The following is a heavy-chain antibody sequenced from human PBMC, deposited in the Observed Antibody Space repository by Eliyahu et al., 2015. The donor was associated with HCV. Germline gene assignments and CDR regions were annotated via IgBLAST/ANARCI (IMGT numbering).Heavy chain of an antibody. CDR3: ARDGHSGYE. J-gene: IGHJ4*02. CDR1: GFTFSSYW. CDR2: IKQDGSEK. D-gene: IGHD5-12*01. Sequence: EVQLVESGGGLVQPGGSLRLSCAAPGFTFSSYWMHWVRQAPGKGLEWVANIKQDGSEKYYADSVKGRFTISRDNAKNSLYLQMNSLRADDTAVYYCARDGHSGYEWGQGTLVTVSS. V-gene: IGHV3-7*01.